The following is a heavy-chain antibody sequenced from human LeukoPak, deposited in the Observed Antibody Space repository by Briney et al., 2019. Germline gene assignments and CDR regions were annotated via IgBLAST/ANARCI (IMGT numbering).Heavy chain of an antibody. Sequence: PSQTLSLTCAVSGGSISSGGYSWSWIRQPPGKGLEWIGYIYHSGSTYYNPSLKSRVTISVDRSKNQSSLKLNSVTAADTAVYYCANAAYSSGVDVWGQGTTVTVSS. CDR2: IYHSGST. D-gene: IGHD2-15*01. J-gene: IGHJ6*02. V-gene: IGHV4-30-2*01. CDR3: ANAAYSSGVDV. CDR1: GGSISSGGYS.